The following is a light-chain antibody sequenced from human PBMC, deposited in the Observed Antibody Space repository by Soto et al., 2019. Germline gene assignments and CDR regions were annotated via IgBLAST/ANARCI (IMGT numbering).Light chain of an antibody. CDR2: DDI. V-gene: IGLV3-10*01. CDR1: ALPKKF. CDR3: YSIDSSGHLGV. Sequence: SYELTQPPSVSVSPGQTARITCSGDALPKKFAYWYQQKSGQAPVLVIYDDITRPSGIPERFSASSSGTMATLTISGAQVEDEADYYGYSIDSSGHLGVFGGGTKLTVL. J-gene: IGLJ3*02.